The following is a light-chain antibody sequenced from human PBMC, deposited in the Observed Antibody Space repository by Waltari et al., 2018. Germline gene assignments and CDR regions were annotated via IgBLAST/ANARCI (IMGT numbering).Light chain of an antibody. V-gene: IGLV2-14*01. J-gene: IGLJ3*02. CDR3: SSYTSSITQV. CDR1: NSDVGTYHY. Sequence: QSALTQPASVSGSPGQWITISCTGSNSDVGTYHYVPWYQQHPGKPPKLLSYDVSKRPSRVSARFSGPQSGKTASLTISGLQAGEEADYSCSSYTSSITQVFGGGTKVAVL. CDR2: DVS.